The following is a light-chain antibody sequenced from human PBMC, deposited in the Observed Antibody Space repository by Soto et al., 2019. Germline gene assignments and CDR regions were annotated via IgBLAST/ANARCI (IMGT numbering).Light chain of an antibody. J-gene: IGKJ4*01. Sequence: EIVLTQSPATLSLSPGERATLSCRASQSVSSYLAWYQQKRGQAPRLLIYDASNRATGIPARFSGSGSGTYFSLTISSLEPEDFAVYYCQQRSSWPLTFGGGTKVEIK. CDR2: DAS. V-gene: IGKV3-11*01. CDR1: QSVSSY. CDR3: QQRSSWPLT.